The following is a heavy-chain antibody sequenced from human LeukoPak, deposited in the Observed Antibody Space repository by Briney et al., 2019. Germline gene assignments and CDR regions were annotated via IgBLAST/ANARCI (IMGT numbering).Heavy chain of an antibody. CDR3: AKDAGARPSDY. Sequence: GGSLRLSCAASGFTFSSYAMHWVCQAPGKGLEWVAVISYDGSNKYYADSVKGRFTISRDNSKNTLYLQMNSLRAEDTAIYYCAKDAGARPSDYWGPGTLLTVSS. CDR2: ISYDGSNK. D-gene: IGHD4/OR15-4a*01. V-gene: IGHV3-30-3*01. CDR1: GFTFSSYA. J-gene: IGHJ4*02.